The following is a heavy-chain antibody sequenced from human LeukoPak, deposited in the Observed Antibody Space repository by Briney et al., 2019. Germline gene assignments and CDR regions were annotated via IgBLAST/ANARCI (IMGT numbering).Heavy chain of an antibody. V-gene: IGHV3-30*04. J-gene: IGHJ3*02. D-gene: IGHD6-19*01. CDR1: GFTFSSYA. CDR3: AREALPGIAVAGASVAFDI. CDR2: ISYDGSNK. Sequence: PGGSLRLSCAASGFTFSSYAMHWVRQAPGKGLEWVAVISYDGSNKYYADSVKGRFTISRDNSKNTLYLQMNSLRAEDTAVYYCAREALPGIAVAGASVAFDIWGQGTMVTVSS.